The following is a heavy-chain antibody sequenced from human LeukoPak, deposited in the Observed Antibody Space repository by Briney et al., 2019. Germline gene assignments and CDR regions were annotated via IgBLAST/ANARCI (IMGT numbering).Heavy chain of an antibody. Sequence: QPGGSLRLSCAASGFSFTTYGMHWVRQAPGKGLQWVAHIRNDGSNQLYADSVNGRFTISRDNSKNTLLLQMNSLRSEDTAVYFCASVGYGSAWKPAPAYYWGQGTVVTVFS. V-gene: IGHV3-30*02. CDR1: GFSFTTYG. CDR2: IRNDGSNQ. J-gene: IGHJ4*02. D-gene: IGHD6-19*01. CDR3: ASVGYGSAWKPAPAYY.